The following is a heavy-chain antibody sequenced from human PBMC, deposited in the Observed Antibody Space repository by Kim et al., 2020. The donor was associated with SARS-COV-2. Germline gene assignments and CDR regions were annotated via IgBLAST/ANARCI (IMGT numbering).Heavy chain of an antibody. Sequence: SETLSLTCTVSGGSVTSPIDYWGWIRHPPRKGLEWIGSIYHIENRYYNPSLKSRVTVSLDTSKNPFSLNVRFVTATDMAIYYCARYKSGTMEDYWGQGTLVTVSS. J-gene: IGHJ4*02. CDR3: ARYKSGTMEDY. CDR1: GGSVTSPIDY. CDR2: IYHIENR. V-gene: IGHV4-39*01. D-gene: IGHD3-3*01.